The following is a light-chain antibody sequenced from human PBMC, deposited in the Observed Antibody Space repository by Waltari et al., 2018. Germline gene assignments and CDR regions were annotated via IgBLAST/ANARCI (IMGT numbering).Light chain of an antibody. Sequence: DIQMTQSPSSLSASVGDSVTITCQASQDINNYLNWYQQKPGKAPELLIYITSNLEAGVPSRFSGRGSGTHFTFTITSLQPEDVATYFCQQFHSAPWTFGQGTKVEI. V-gene: IGKV1-33*01. CDR1: QDINNY. J-gene: IGKJ1*01. CDR2: ITS. CDR3: QQFHSAPWT.